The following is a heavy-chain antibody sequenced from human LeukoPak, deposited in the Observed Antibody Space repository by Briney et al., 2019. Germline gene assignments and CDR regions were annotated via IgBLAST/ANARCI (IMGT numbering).Heavy chain of an antibody. CDR1: GYTFTSYA. D-gene: IGHD5-18*01. J-gene: IGHJ4*02. Sequence: ASVKVSCKASGYTFTSYAMHWVRQAPGQRPEWMGWINAGNGNTKYSQKFQGRVTITRDTSASTAYMELSSLRSEDTAVYYCARDDTAMAAHFDYWGQGTLVTVSS. CDR2: INAGNGNT. CDR3: ARDDTAMAAHFDY. V-gene: IGHV1-3*01.